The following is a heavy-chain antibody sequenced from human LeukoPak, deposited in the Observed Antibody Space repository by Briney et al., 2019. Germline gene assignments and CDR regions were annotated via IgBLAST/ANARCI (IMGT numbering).Heavy chain of an antibody. V-gene: IGHV4-59*01. CDR3: ASFAGYSSGWCRGDFDY. CDR2: IYYSGST. Sequence: ASETLSLTCTVSGGSISSYYWSWIRQPPGKGLEWIGYIYYSGSTNYNPSLKSRVTISVDTSKNQFSLKLSSVTAADTAVYYCASFAGYSSGWCRGDFDYWGQGTLVTVSS. D-gene: IGHD6-19*01. CDR1: GGSISSYY. J-gene: IGHJ4*02.